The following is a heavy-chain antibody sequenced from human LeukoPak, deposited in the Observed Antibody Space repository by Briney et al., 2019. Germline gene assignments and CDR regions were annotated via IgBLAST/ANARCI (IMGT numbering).Heavy chain of an antibody. J-gene: IGHJ4*02. CDR2: INHSGST. Sequence: PSETLSLTCAVYGGSFSGYYWSWIRQPPGKGLEWIGEINHSGSTNYNPSLKSRVTISVDTSKNQFSLKLSSVTAADTAVYYCARDGVWWLRSFDYWGQGTLVTVSS. CDR3: ARDGVWWLRSFDY. V-gene: IGHV4-34*01. D-gene: IGHD1-26*01. CDR1: GGSFSGYY.